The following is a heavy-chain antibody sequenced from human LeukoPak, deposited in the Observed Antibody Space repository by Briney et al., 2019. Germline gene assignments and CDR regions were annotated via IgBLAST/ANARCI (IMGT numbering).Heavy chain of an antibody. V-gene: IGHV4-39*01. D-gene: IGHD3-3*02. Sequence: SETLSLTCTVSGGSISSSSYYWGWICQPPGKGLEWIGSIYYSGSTYYNPSLKSRVTISVDTSKNQFSLKLSSVTAADTAVYYCARQRISQFDYWGQGTLVTVSS. CDR2: IYYSGST. J-gene: IGHJ4*02. CDR3: ARQRISQFDY. CDR1: GGSISSSSYY.